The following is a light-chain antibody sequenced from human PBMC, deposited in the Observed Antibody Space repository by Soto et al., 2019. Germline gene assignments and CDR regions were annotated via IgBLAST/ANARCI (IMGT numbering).Light chain of an antibody. CDR2: GAS. J-gene: IGKJ1*01. Sequence: IVLTQSPATLSLSQGERATLSCRASQSFSSSYLAWYQQKPGQAPRLLIYGASSLDSGIPSKFSGSGSGTDFTLTISRLEPEDFAVYYCLQYGSSAWTFGQGTKVEIK. V-gene: IGKV3-20*01. CDR3: LQYGSSAWT. CDR1: QSFSSSY.